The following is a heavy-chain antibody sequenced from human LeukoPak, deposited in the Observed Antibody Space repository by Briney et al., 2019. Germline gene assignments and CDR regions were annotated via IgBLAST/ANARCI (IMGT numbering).Heavy chain of an antibody. D-gene: IGHD6-13*01. CDR2: INPNSGDT. Sequence: ASVKVSCKASGYTFTGYYMHWVRQAPRQGLEWMGWINPNSGDTNYAQEFQGRVTMTRDASISTAYMELSRLRSDDTAVYYCARKMPYSSNDYWGQGTLVTVSS. CDR3: ARKMPYSSNDY. J-gene: IGHJ4*02. V-gene: IGHV1-2*02. CDR1: GYTFTGYY.